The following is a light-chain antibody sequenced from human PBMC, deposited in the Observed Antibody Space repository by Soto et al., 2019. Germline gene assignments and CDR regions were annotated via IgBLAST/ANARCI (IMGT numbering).Light chain of an antibody. CDR3: QQYNSYLWT. CDR1: QRTSGW. J-gene: IGKJ1*01. Sequence: VQMTQYPSTLSASVGDRVTITCRASQRTSGWLAWYQQKPGKAPKLLIYDVSTLDSGVPSRFSGSASGTEFTLTISSLESDDFATYYCQQYNSYLWTFGQGAKVDI. V-gene: IGKV1-5*01. CDR2: DVS.